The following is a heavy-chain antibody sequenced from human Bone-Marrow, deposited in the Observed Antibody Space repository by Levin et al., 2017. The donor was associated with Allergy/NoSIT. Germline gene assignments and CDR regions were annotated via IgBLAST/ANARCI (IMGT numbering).Heavy chain of an antibody. Sequence: GASVKVSCKASGGTFSSYAISWVRQAPGQGLEWMGGIIPIFGTANYAQKFQGRVTITADESTSTAYMELSSLRSEDTAVYYCARDPGRFGFGWFDPWGQGTLVTVSS. V-gene: IGHV1-69*13. J-gene: IGHJ5*02. CDR3: ARDPGRFGFGWFDP. CDR1: GGTFSSYA. CDR2: IIPIFGTA. D-gene: IGHD3-16*01.